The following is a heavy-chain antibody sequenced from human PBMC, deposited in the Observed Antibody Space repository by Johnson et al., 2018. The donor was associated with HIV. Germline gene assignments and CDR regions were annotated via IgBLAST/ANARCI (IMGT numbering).Heavy chain of an antibody. CDR3: ARVPGGAARAGGGAFDI. J-gene: IGHJ3*02. D-gene: IGHD6-6*01. Sequence: NKYYADSVKGRFTISRDNSKNTLYLQMNSLRAEDTAVYYCARVPGGAARAGGGAFDIWGQGTMVTVSS. CDR2: NK. V-gene: IGHV3-30-3*01.